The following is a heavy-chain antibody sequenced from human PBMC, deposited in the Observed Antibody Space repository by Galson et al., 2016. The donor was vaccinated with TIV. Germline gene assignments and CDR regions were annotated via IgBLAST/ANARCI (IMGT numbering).Heavy chain of an antibody. Sequence: SLRLSCAASGFTFSDFWIHWVRQTPGRGPVWVSRINGDGSDMTYADSVKGRFTITRDNGKNTLYLQMHSLRVEDTAGYYCARAGDWLGVYGLDVWGQGTTVTVAS. J-gene: IGHJ6*02. D-gene: IGHD3/OR15-3a*01. CDR1: GFTFSDFW. V-gene: IGHV3-74*01. CDR2: INGDGSDM. CDR3: ARAGDWLGVYGLDV.